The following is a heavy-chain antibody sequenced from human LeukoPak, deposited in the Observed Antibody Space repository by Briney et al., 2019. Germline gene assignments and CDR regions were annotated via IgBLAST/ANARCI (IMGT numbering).Heavy chain of an antibody. V-gene: IGHV4-39*07. Sequence: SETLSLTCTVSGGSISSSSYYWGWIRQPPGKGLEWIGSIYYSGSTYYNPSLKSRVTISEDTSKNQFSLKLSSVTAADTAVYYCARDRAVAGTEAFDIWGQGTMVTVSS. J-gene: IGHJ3*02. D-gene: IGHD6-19*01. CDR3: ARDRAVAGTEAFDI. CDR1: GGSISSSSYY. CDR2: IYYSGST.